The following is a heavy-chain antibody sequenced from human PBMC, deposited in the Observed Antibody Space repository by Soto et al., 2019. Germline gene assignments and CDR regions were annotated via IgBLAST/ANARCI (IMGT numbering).Heavy chain of an antibody. CDR3: TTGRDDLLY. CDR2: IKSKTDGGTT. J-gene: IGHJ4*02. V-gene: IGHV3-15*07. Sequence: EVQLVESGGGLVKPGGSLRLSCAVSGFTFSKVWMNWVRQAPGKGLEWVGRIKSKTDGGTTDYAAAVKGRFTITRHDSKDTLYLQMNSLKTEDTAVYFWTTGRDDLLYWGQGNLVTVSS. CDR1: GFTFSKVW. D-gene: IGHD1-1*01.